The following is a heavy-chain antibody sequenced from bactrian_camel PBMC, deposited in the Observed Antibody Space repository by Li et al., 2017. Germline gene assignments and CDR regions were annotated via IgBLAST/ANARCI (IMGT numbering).Heavy chain of an antibody. CDR1: GAIYCRYD. J-gene: IGHJ4*01. CDR3: AADGVNLQLARMYNN. Sequence: HVQLVESGGGSVEAGGSLRLSCAASGAIYCRYDMAWFRQAPGKEREGVAAIDNAGSATYTYAVQGRFTISKDSAKNTLYLQMNDLKVEDTAMYYCAADGVNLQLARMYNNWGQGTQVTV. CDR2: IDNAGSA. D-gene: IGHD7*01. V-gene: IGHV3S55*01.